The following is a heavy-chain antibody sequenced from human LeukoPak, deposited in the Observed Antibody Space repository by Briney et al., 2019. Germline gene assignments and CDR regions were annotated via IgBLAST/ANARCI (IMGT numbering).Heavy chain of an antibody. J-gene: IGHJ3*02. V-gene: IGHV4-4*09. CDR1: GASITSYY. D-gene: IGHD6-19*01. CDR3: ASTRGGVAVSGRGDFDI. CDR2: IHHSGGT. Sequence: PSETLSLTCGVSGASITSYYWSWIRQSPGKGLQWIGYIHHSGGTDYHPSLKGRVTISAETSQSQFSLSLTSVTAADTAVYFCASTRGGVAVSGRGDFDIWGQGTVVTVSP.